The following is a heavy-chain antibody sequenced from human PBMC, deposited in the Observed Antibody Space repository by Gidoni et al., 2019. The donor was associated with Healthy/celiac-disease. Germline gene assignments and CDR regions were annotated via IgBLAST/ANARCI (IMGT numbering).Heavy chain of an antibody. D-gene: IGHD3-22*01. CDR1: GGSIRSGRYY. CDR3: ARHVHYDSSGYPDY. V-gene: IGHV4-39*01. Sequence: QLQLQESGPGLVKPSETLSLTCTVSGGSIRSGRYYWGWIRHPPGRGLEWIGRTYNRGSTYYNPSLKSRVTISGDTSKNQFSLKLSSVTAADTAVYYCARHVHYDSSGYPDYWGQGTLVTVSS. CDR2: TYNRGST. J-gene: IGHJ4*01.